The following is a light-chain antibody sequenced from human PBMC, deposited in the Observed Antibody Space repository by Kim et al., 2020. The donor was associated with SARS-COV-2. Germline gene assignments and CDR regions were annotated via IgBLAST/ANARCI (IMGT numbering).Light chain of an antibody. V-gene: IGKV1-8*01. CDR2: AAS. J-gene: IGKJ1*01. CDR3: QKYYSYPRT. CDR1: MGISSY. Sequence: ASTGDRVTITCRASMGISSYLSWYQQKPGRAPKLLIYAASPVQSGVSSRFSGSGSGTHFTLTISCLQSEDFATYYCQKYYSYPRTFGQGTKVEIK.